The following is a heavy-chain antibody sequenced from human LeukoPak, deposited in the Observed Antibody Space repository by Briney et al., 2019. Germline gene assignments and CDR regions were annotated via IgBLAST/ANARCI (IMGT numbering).Heavy chain of an antibody. Sequence: ASVKVSCKASGYTFTGYYMHWVRQAPGQGLEWMGWINPNSGGTNYAQKFQGWVTMTRDTSISTAYMELSRLRSDDTAVYYCARAVKVGATLPGGHWGQGTLVTVSS. V-gene: IGHV1-2*04. D-gene: IGHD1-26*01. CDR3: ARAVKVGATLPGGH. CDR1: GYTFTGYY. J-gene: IGHJ4*02. CDR2: INPNSGGT.